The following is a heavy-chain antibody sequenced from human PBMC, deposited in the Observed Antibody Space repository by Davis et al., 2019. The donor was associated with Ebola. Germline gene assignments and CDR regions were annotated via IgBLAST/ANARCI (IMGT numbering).Heavy chain of an antibody. D-gene: IGHD2-15*01. J-gene: IGHJ6*02. CDR1: GGTFSSYA. CDR3: ARDSSHPIVVVAATPGDYYYYYGMDV. Sequence: SVKVSCKASGGTFSSYAISWVRQAPGQGLEWMGGIIPIFGTANYAQKFQGRVTITADESTSTAYMELSSLRSEDTAVYYCARDSSHPIVVVAATPGDYYYYYGMDVWGQGTTVTVSS. V-gene: IGHV1-69*13. CDR2: IIPIFGTA.